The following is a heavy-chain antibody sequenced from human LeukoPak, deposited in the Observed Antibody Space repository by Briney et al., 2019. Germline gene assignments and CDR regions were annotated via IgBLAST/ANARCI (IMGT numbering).Heavy chain of an antibody. J-gene: IGHJ3*02. V-gene: IGHV3-30-3*01. D-gene: IGHD2-21*01. Sequence: GGSLRLSCAASGFTFSSYAMHWVRQAPGKGLEWVAVISHDGSNKYYADSVKGRFTISRDNSKNTLYLQMNSLRAEDTAVYYCARDGEGPFDIWGQGTMVTVSS. CDR2: ISHDGSNK. CDR1: GFTFSSYA. CDR3: ARDGEGPFDI.